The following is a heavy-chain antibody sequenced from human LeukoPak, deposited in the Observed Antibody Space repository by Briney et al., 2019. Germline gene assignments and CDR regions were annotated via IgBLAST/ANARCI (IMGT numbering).Heavy chain of an antibody. Sequence: GGSLRLSCAVSGFTFSGSAMHWVRQASGKGLEWVGRIRSKANSYATAYAASVKGRFTISRDDSKNTAYLQMNSLKTEDTAVYYCTRRAPNSGRDLWGQGTLVTVSS. CDR1: GFTFSGSA. D-gene: IGHD1-26*01. CDR2: IRSKANSYAT. CDR3: TRRAPNSGRDL. J-gene: IGHJ4*02. V-gene: IGHV3-73*01.